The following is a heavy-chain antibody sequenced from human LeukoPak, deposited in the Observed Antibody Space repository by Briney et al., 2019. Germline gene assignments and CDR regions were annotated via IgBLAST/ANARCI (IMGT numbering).Heavy chain of an antibody. CDR1: GFLLSTRGVG. CDR2: LYWDDDK. D-gene: IGHD3-10*01. J-gene: IGHJ3*02. Sequence: SGPTVVNLTQTLTLTCNFSGFLLSTRGVGVGWIRQPQGKALEWHALLYWDDDKRYSPSLKRRLTITKDTSKNQVVLTMTNMDPVDTATYSCAHRTYYGSGSFPSLRRVMDIWGQGTMVTVSS. CDR3: AHRTYYGSGSFPSLRRVMDI. V-gene: IGHV2-5*02.